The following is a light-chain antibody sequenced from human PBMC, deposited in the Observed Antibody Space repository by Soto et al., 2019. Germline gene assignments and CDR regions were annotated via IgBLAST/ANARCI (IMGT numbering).Light chain of an antibody. CDR2: GAS. CDR1: QSVRSN. V-gene: IGKV3-20*01. Sequence: EVVMTQSRATLAVSPGERVTLSCRASQSVRSNLAWYQQKPGQSPRLLIYGASNRATGIPDRFSGSGSGTDFTLTISRLEPEDFAVYYCQQYGSSPITFGQGTRLEIK. J-gene: IGKJ5*01. CDR3: QQYGSSPIT.